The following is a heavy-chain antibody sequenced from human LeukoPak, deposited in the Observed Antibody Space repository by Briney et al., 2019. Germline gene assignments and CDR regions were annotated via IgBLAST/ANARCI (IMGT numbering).Heavy chain of an antibody. CDR2: ISAYNGNT. J-gene: IGHJ6*03. D-gene: IGHD6-13*01. V-gene: IGHV1-18*01. Sequence: GASVKVSCKASGYTFTSYGISWVRQAPGQGLEWMGWISAYNGNTNYAQKLQGRVTMTTDTSTSTAYMELRSLRSDDTAVYYCARVKMEEGQQLVQSYYYYMDVWGKGTTVTVSS. CDR1: GYTFTSYG. CDR3: ARVKMEEGQQLVQSYYYYMDV.